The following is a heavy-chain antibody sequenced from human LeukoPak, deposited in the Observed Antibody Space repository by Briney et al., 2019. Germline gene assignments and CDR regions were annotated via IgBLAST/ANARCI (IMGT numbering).Heavy chain of an antibody. Sequence: GGSLRLSCAASGFTFSSYWMSWVRQAPGKGLEWVANIKQDGSEKYYVDSVKGRFTISRDNAKNSLYLQMNSLRAEDTAVYYCARKSIYCSGGSCYCDYWGQGTLVTVSS. J-gene: IGHJ4*02. CDR2: IKQDGSEK. D-gene: IGHD2-15*01. CDR3: ARKSIYCSGGSCYCDY. CDR1: GFTFSSYW. V-gene: IGHV3-7*01.